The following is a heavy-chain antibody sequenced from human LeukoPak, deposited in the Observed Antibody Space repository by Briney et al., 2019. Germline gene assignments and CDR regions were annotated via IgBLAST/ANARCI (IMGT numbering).Heavy chain of an antibody. CDR3: ARVSRTAGATGFGYFDY. CDR2: IYDSGST. CDR1: GDSISNYY. D-gene: IGHD6-13*01. V-gene: IGHV4-59*01. J-gene: IGHJ4*02. Sequence: SETLSLTCTVSGDSISNYYWSWIRQPPGKGLEWIGYIYDSGSTNYNPSLKSRVTTSVDTSKNQFSLKLSSVTAADTAVYYCARVSRTAGATGFGYFDYWGQGTLVTVSS.